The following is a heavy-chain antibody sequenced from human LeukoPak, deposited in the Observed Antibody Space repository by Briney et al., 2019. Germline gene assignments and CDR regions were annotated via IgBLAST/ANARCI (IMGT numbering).Heavy chain of an antibody. J-gene: IGHJ3*02. CDR2: IYYSGST. D-gene: IGHD3-22*01. CDR1: GGSISSYY. CDR3: ARGGRYYYDSSGYYPKNAFDI. V-gene: IGHV4-59*01. Sequence: PSETLSLTCTVSGGSISSYYWSWIRQPPGKGLEWIGYIYYSGSTNYNPSLKSRVTISVDTSKNQFSLKLTSVTAADTAVYYCARGGRYYYDSSGYYPKNAFDIWGQGTMVTVSS.